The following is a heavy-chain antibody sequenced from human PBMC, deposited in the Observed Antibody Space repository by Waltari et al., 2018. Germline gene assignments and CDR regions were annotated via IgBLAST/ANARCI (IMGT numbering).Heavy chain of an antibody. Sequence: QVQLQQWGAGLLKPSETLSLTCAVYGGSFSGYYWSWIRQPPGKGLEWIGEINHSGSTNYNPSLKSRVTISVDTSKNQFSLKLSSVTAADTAVYYCVGTSYGSDPTDYWGQGTLVTVSS. CDR2: INHSGST. CDR1: GGSFSGYY. J-gene: IGHJ4*02. D-gene: IGHD5-18*01. V-gene: IGHV4-34*01. CDR3: VGTSYGSDPTDY.